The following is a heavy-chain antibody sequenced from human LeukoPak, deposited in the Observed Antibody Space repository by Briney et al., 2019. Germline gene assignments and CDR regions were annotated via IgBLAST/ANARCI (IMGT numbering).Heavy chain of an antibody. CDR2: IKGDGSHT. V-gene: IGHV3-74*01. J-gene: IGHJ5*01. CDR1: GFTFSNYW. D-gene: IGHD3-9*01. Sequence: GGSLRLSCAAPGFTFSNYWMHWVRQAPGKGLVWVSRIKGDGSHTIYADSVKGRFTISRDNAKNTLYLQMKSLRAEDTAVYYCVRDWDHFDFDSWGQGTLVTVSS. CDR3: VRDWDHFDFDS.